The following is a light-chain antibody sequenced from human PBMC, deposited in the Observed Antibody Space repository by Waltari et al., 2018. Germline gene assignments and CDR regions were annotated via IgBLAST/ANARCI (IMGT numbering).Light chain of an antibody. CDR2: WAS. CDR3: QQYYNSPPT. CDR1: RRILYYKNY. J-gene: IGKJ1*01. Sequence: DIVMTQSPDSLAVSLGERATINCKSSRRILYYKNYLAWYQQKPGQPPKLLIYWASTRESGVPDRFSGSGSGTDFTLTISSLQAEDVAIYFCQQYYNSPPTFGQGTKVQIK. V-gene: IGKV4-1*01.